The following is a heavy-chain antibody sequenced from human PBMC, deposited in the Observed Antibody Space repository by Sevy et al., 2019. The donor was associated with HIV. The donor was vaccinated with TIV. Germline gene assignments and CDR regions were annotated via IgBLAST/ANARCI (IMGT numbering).Heavy chain of an antibody. CDR1: GGSLTSYY. V-gene: IGHV4-59*01. Sequence: SETPSLTCTVSGGSLTSYYWSWIRQPPGKGLEWIGYIYYTGSTNYNRSLKSRVGISIDTSKNQFSLMLTSVTAADTAVYYCARDGRSKGRYAMDVWGQGTTVTVSS. J-gene: IGHJ6*02. CDR3: ARDGRSKGRYAMDV. CDR2: IYYTGST.